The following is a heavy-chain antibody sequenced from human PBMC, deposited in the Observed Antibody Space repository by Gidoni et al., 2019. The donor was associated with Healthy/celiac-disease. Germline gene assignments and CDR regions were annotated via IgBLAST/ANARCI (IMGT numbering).Heavy chain of an antibody. J-gene: IGHJ4*02. CDR2: ISSSSSYI. CDR3: ARSPPSYDILTGPNDY. V-gene: IGHV3-21*01. CDR1: GFTFRSYS. D-gene: IGHD3-9*01. Sequence: EVQLVESGGGLVKPGGSLRLSCAGSGFTFRSYSKNWVRQAPGKGLEWFSSISSSSSYIYYADSVKGRFTISRDNAKNSLYLQMNSLRAEDTAVYYCARSPPSYDILTGPNDYWGQGTLVTVSS.